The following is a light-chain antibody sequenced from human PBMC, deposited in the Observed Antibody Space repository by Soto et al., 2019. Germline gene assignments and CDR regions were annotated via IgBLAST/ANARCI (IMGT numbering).Light chain of an antibody. CDR2: AAS. CDR3: QQYHSWPLT. V-gene: IGKV3-15*01. CDR1: QSVSSY. J-gene: IGKJ4*01. Sequence: EIVMTQSPATLSVSPGERATLSCRASQSVSSYLAWYQHKPGQAPRLLIYAASTRATDIPDRFSGSGSGTEFTLAISSLQSEDSAVYYCQQYHSWPLTFGGGTKVEI.